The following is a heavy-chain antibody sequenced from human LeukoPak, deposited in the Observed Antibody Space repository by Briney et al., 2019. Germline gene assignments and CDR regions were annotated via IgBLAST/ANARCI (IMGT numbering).Heavy chain of an antibody. J-gene: IGHJ3*02. V-gene: IGHV4-30-4*08. CDR3: ARGSRGEYAFDI. CDR1: GGSISSGDYY. D-gene: IGHD3-10*01. Sequence: SETLSLTCTVSGGSISSGDYYWSWIRQPPGKGPEWIGYIYYSGSTYYNPSLKSRVTISVDTSKNQFSLKLSSVTAADTAVYYCARGSRGEYAFDIWGQGTMVTVSS. CDR2: IYYSGST.